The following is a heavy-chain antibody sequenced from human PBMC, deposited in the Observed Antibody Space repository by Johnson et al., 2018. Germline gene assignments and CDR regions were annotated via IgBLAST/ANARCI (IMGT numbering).Heavy chain of an antibody. Sequence: VQLVESGGGLAKPGESLRLSCAASGFTFSNAWMTWVRQAPGKGLEWVGRINSKADGGTTDYAAPVNGRCTTSRDDSRNTLYLQMNSLKTEDTAVYYCATVRGCSRQYFQYWGQGTLVSVSS. J-gene: IGHJ1*01. V-gene: IGHV3-15*07. CDR2: INSKADGGTT. CDR3: ATVRGCSRQYFQY. D-gene: IGHD3-16*02. CDR1: GFTFSNAW.